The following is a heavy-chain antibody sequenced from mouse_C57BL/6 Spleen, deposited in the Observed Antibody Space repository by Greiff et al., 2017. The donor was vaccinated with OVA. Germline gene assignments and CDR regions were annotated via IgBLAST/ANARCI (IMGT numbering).Heavy chain of an antibody. D-gene: IGHD2-12*01. CDR3: ARLGYSPFAY. V-gene: IGHV7-3*01. CDR2: IRNKANGYTT. Sequence: EVKVEESGGGLVQPGGSLSLSCAASGFTFTDYYMSWVRQPPGKALEWLGFIRNKANGYTTEYSASVKGRFTISRDNSQSILYLQMNALRAEDSATYYCARLGYSPFAYWGQGTLVTVSA. J-gene: IGHJ3*01. CDR1: GFTFTDYY.